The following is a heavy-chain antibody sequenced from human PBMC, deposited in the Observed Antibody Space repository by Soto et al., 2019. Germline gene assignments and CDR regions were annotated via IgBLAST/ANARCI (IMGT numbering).Heavy chain of an antibody. J-gene: IGHJ2*01. CDR2: ISYDGSNK. V-gene: IGHV3-30-3*01. CDR1: GFTFSSYA. CDR3: ATQLSGAGWYFDL. D-gene: IGHD6-6*01. Sequence: QVQLVESGGGVVQPGRSLRLSCAASGFTFSSYAMHWVRQAPGKGLEWVAVISYDGSNKYYADSVKGRFTISRDNYKNTLYLQRNSLRAEDTAVYYCATQLSGAGWYFDLWGRGTLVTVSS.